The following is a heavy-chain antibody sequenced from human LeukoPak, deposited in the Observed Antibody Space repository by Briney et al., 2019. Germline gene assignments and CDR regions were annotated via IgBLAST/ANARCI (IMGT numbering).Heavy chain of an antibody. J-gene: IGHJ4*02. CDR3: ARLILEQNVVTAVTIDY. CDR1: GFTFSSYA. CDR2: ISYDGSNK. D-gene: IGHD2-21*02. V-gene: IGHV3-30-3*01. Sequence: GSLRLSCAASGFTFSSYAMHWVRQAPGKGLEWVAVISYDGSNKYYADSVKGRLTISRDNSKNTLYLQMNSLRAEDTAVYYCARLILEQNVVTAVTIDYWGQGTLVTVSS.